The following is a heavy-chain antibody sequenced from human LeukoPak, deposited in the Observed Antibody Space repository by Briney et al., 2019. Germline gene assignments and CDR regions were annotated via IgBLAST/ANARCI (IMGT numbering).Heavy chain of an antibody. CDR2: INHSGST. Sequence: PSETLSLTCAVYGGSFSGYYWSWIRQPPGKGLEWIGEINHSGSTNNNPSLKSRVTKTVDTSKNQFSLKLSSVTAADTAVYYCARGVKTTVTNYYFDYWGQGTLVTVSS. CDR1: GGSFSGYY. J-gene: IGHJ4*02. D-gene: IGHD4-17*01. CDR3: ARGVKTTVTNYYFDY. V-gene: IGHV4-34*01.